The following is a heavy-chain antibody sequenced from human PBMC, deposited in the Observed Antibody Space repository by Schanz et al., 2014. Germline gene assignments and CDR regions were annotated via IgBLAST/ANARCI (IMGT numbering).Heavy chain of an antibody. CDR3: ARELPGVVAFDF. V-gene: IGHV3-30-3*01. CDR1: GFTFSSYS. D-gene: IGHD7-27*01. J-gene: IGHJ3*01. CDR2: ITTAGTKM. Sequence: QGQLVESGGGVVQPGKSLRLSYAASGFTFSSYSMHWVRQAPGKGLEWVAAITTAGTKMYYADSVRGRITMSRDNSKNTMYLQINNLRADDTAVYYCARELPGVVAFDFWGQGTMVTVSS.